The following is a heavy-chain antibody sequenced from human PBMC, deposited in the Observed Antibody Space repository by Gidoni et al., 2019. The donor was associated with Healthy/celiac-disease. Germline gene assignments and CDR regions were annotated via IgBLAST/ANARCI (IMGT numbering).Heavy chain of an antibody. Sequence: FTISRDNSKNTLYLQMNSLRAEDTAVYYCARDSSSLSRWVESLYYFDYWGQGTLVTVSS. D-gene: IGHD3-16*01. J-gene: IGHJ4*02. V-gene: IGHV3-30*07. CDR3: ARDSSSLSRWVESLYYFDY.